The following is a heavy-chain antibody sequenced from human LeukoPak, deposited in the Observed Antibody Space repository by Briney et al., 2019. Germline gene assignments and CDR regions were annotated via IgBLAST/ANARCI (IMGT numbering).Heavy chain of an antibody. D-gene: IGHD6-19*01. Sequence: SETLSLTCAVYGGSFSGYYWSWIRQPPGKGLEWIGEINHSGSTNYNPSLKSRVTISVDTSKNQFSLKLSSVTAADTAVYYCARSSGWGNFDYWGQGTLVTVSS. V-gene: IGHV4-34*01. CDR2: INHSGST. J-gene: IGHJ4*02. CDR3: ARSSGWGNFDY. CDR1: GGSFSGYY.